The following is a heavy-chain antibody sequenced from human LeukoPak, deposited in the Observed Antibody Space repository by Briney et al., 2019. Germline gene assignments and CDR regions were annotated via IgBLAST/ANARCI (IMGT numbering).Heavy chain of an antibody. D-gene: IGHD3-3*01. CDR1: RFTFSDYY. Sequence: GGSLRLSCAASRFTFSDYYMSWIRQAPGKGLEWVSYISSSGSTIYYADSVKGRFTISRDNAKNSLYLQMNSLRAEDTAVYYCATGVVNLYYFDYWGQGTLVTVSS. CDR3: ATGVVNLYYFDY. V-gene: IGHV3-11*04. J-gene: IGHJ4*02. CDR2: ISSSGSTI.